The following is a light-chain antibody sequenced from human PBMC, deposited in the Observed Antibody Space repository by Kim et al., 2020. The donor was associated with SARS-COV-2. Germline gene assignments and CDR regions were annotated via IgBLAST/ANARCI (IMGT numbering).Light chain of an antibody. CDR2: GAS. J-gene: IGKJ2*01. V-gene: IGKV3-20*01. Sequence: LSRGERATLSCRASQRVASNSVAWHQQKPGQAPRLLIYGASSRATGIPDGFSGSGSGTDFTLTISRLEPEDFAVYYCQQYANSPDTFGQGTKREI. CDR1: QRVASNS. CDR3: QQYANSPDT.